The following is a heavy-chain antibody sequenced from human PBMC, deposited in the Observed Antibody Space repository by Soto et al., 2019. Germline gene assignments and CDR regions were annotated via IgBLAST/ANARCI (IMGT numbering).Heavy chain of an antibody. CDR1: GDSVSSNSAA. CDR3: ARASRGLGSRPWGGMDV. D-gene: IGHD3-16*01. CDR2: TYYRSKWYN. Sequence: SQTLSLPCAISGDSVSSNSAAWNWTRQSPSRGLEWLGRTYYRSKWYNDYAVSVKSRITINPDTSKNQFSLQLNSVTPEDTAVYYCARASRGLGSRPWGGMDVWGQGTTVTVSS. V-gene: IGHV6-1*01. J-gene: IGHJ6*02.